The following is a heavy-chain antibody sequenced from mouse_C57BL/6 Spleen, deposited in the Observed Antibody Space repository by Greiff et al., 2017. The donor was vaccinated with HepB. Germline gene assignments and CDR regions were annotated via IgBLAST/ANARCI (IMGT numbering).Heavy chain of an antibody. V-gene: IGHV1-69*01. CDR1: GYTFTSYW. Sequence: QVQLQQPGAELVMPGASVKLSCKASGYTFTSYWMHWVKQRPGQGLEWIGEIDPSDSYTNYNQKFKGKSTLTVDKSSSTAYMQLSSLTSEDSAVYDCARGVYYDYGVGWYFDVWGTGTTVTVSS. J-gene: IGHJ1*03. CDR2: IDPSDSYT. CDR3: ARGVYYDYGVGWYFDV. D-gene: IGHD2-4*01.